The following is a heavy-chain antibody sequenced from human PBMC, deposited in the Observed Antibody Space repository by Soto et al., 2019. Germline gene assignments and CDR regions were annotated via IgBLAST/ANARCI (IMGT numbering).Heavy chain of an antibody. J-gene: IGHJ4*02. CDR1: GFTFSNHA. CDR3: ADRDIRASSH. V-gene: IGHV3-23*01. Sequence: EVQLLESGGGLVQPGGSLRLSCTASGFTFSNHAMTWVRQAPGKGLECVAAISGGGGSTYYVDSVKGRFTIFRDNSKNTLSLHMTGLSVEDTGIYYCADRDIRASSHWGQGTLVTVSS. D-gene: IGHD5-12*01. CDR2: ISGGGGST.